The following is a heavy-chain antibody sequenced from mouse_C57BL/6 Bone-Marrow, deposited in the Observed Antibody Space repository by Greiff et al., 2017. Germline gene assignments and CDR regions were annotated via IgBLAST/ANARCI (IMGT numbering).Heavy chain of an antibody. CDR3: ARDEDGYALAY. J-gene: IGHJ3*01. CDR2: INYDGSST. D-gene: IGHD2-2*01. Sequence: EVQLVESEGGLVQPGSSMKLSCTASGFTFSDYYMAWVRQVPEKGLEWVANINYDGSSTYYLDSLKSRFIISRDNAKNILYLQMSSLKSEDTATYYCARDEDGYALAYWGQGTLVTVSA. V-gene: IGHV5-16*01. CDR1: GFTFSDYY.